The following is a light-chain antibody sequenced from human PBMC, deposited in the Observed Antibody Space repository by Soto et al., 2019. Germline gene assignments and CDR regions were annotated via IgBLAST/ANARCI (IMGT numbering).Light chain of an antibody. V-gene: IGKV3-15*01. CDR3: HQYSSWPFT. CDR2: GAF. J-gene: IGKJ3*01. CDR1: RSVSSN. Sequence: EIVMTQSPATLSVSPGEGATLSCRASRSVSSNLAWYQQRPGQAPRLLIYGAFTRAPGIPARFSGSGSGTEFTLPISSLQSEEFAVYYCHQYSSWPFTFGPGTKVDI.